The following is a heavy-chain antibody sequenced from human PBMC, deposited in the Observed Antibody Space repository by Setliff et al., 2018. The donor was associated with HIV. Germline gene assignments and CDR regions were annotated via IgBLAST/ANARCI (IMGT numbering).Heavy chain of an antibody. CDR1: GGSISTYY. Sequence: PSETLSLTCTVSGGSISTYYWSWIRQPPGKGLEWMGNIYYSGSTNYNPSLKSRVTISVDTSKNQCSPKLSSVTAADTAVYYCARGQGRFSFDYWGQGTLVTASS. V-gene: IGHV4-59*01. J-gene: IGHJ4*02. CDR2: IYYSGST. CDR3: ARGQGRFSFDY. D-gene: IGHD3-3*01.